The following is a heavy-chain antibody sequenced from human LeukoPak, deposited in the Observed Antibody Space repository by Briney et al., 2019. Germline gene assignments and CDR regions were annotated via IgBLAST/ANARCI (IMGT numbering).Heavy chain of an antibody. CDR2: INHSGST. V-gene: IGHV4-34*01. J-gene: IGHJ4*02. Sequence: SETLSLTCAVYGGSFSGYYWSWIRQPPGKGLEWIGDINHSGSTNYNPSLKSRVTISADTSKNQFSLNLRSVTAADTAVYFCARGRNRLPPGGYWGQGTLVTVSS. CDR3: ARGRNRLPPGGY. D-gene: IGHD1-14*01. CDR1: GGSFSGYY.